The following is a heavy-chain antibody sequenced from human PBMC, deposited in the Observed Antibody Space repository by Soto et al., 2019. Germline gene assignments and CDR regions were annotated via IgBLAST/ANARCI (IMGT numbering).Heavy chain of an antibody. CDR2: ISSSDSII. CDR3: ARDLRYYASSGYFDY. V-gene: IGHV3-11*01. CDR1: GFTFSDSY. D-gene: IGHD3-22*01. J-gene: IGHJ4*02. Sequence: PGGSLRLSCAASGFTFSDSYMSWIRQAPGKGREWVSYISSSDSIIYYSDSVKGRFIISRDNAKNSLYMQMNSLRAEDTAVYYGARDLRYYASSGYFDYWGQGTLVTVSS.